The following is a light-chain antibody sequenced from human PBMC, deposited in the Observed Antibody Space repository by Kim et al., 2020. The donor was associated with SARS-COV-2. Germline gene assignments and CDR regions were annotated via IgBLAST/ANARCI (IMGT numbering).Light chain of an antibody. CDR2: GKY. Sequence: ALGQTVTLTCQGDSLRNYYATGHQQRPGQAPVLVFYGKYNRPSGIPDRFSGSASGNTASLTITGAQAEDEADYYCNSRDSSGDHVVFGGGTQLTVL. V-gene: IGLV3-19*01. J-gene: IGLJ3*02. CDR1: SLRNYY. CDR3: NSRDSSGDHVV.